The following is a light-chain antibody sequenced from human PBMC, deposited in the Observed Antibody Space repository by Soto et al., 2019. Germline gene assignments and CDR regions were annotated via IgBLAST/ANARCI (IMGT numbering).Light chain of an antibody. V-gene: IGKV1-39*01. Sequence: DIQMTQSPRSGYALVGGRVAITCRASQSISSYLNWYPQKPGKAPKLLSYAASSLQSGVPSRTSGSGSGTDFTLTTSSLQPEDFATYYCQYSQSIPQTFGQGTKVDIK. CDR1: QSISSY. CDR3: QYSQSIPQT. J-gene: IGKJ1*01. CDR2: AAS.